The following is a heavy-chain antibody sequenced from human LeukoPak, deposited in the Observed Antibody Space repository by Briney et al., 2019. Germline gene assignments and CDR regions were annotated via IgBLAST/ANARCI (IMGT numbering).Heavy chain of an antibody. Sequence: ASVKVSCKASGYTFTSYYMHWVRQAPGQGLEWMGIINPSGGSTSYAQKFQGRVTMTRDTSTSTVYMELSSLRSEDTAVYYCAGALGGYDRWFDPWGRGTLVTVSS. CDR1: GYTFTSYY. D-gene: IGHD5-12*01. J-gene: IGHJ5*02. CDR3: AGALGGYDRWFDP. CDR2: INPSGGST. V-gene: IGHV1-46*01.